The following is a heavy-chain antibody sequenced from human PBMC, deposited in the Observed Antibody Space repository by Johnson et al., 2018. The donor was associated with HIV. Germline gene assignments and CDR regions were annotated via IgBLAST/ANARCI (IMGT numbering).Heavy chain of an antibody. J-gene: IGHJ3*02. V-gene: IGHV3-66*01. CDR3: ARRRSDRSSWEPPDDAFDI. CDR1: GFTVSSNY. D-gene: IGHD6-13*01. CDR2: IYSGGST. Sequence: VQLVESGGGLVQPGGSLRLSCAASGFTVSSNYMTWVRQAPGKRLEWVSVIYSGGSTYYADSVKGRFTISRDNSKNTLYLQMNNLRAEDTAVYYCARRRSDRSSWEPPDDAFDIWGQGTMVTVSS.